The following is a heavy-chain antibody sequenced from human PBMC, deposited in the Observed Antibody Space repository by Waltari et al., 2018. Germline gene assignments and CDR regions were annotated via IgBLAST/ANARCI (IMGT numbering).Heavy chain of an antibody. CDR2: ISWNSGSI. V-gene: IGHV3-9*01. J-gene: IGHJ6*02. CDR3: AKGDSSGYYYYYYGMDV. Sequence: EVQLVESGGGLVQHGRSLRLSCAASGFTFDEYAMHWVRQAPGKGLEWVSGISWNSGSIGYADSVKGRFTISRDNAKNSLYLQMNSLRAEDTALYYCAKGDSSGYYYYYYGMDVWGQGTTVTVSS. D-gene: IGHD3-22*01. CDR1: GFTFDEYA.